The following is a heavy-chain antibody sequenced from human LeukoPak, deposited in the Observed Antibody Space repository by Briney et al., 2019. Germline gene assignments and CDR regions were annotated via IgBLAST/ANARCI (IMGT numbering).Heavy chain of an antibody. CDR1: GFTFDDYA. CDR2: ISWNSGSI. V-gene: IGHV3-9*01. Sequence: PGRSLRLSCAASGFTFDDYAMHWVRQAPGKGLEWVSGISWNSGSIDYADSVKGRFTISRDNAKNSLYLQMNSLRAEDTALYYCAKDILYDSSAHGAFDIWGQGTMVTVSS. D-gene: IGHD3-22*01. J-gene: IGHJ3*02. CDR3: AKDILYDSSAHGAFDI.